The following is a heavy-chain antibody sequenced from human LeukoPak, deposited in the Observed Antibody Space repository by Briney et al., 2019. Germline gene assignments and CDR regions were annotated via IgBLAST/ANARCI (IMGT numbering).Heavy chain of an antibody. CDR2: ISGDGDTT. Sequence: GGSLRLSCVSSGFTLDDYAIHWVRQAPGKGLEWISLISGDGDTTYYANSVKGRFTISRDNSKNSLYLQMSSLRAEDTALYYCAKGVRSGTYYNCFDPWGQGTLVTVSS. V-gene: IGHV3-43*02. CDR3: AKGVRSGTYYNCFDP. D-gene: IGHD1-26*01. J-gene: IGHJ5*02. CDR1: GFTLDDYA.